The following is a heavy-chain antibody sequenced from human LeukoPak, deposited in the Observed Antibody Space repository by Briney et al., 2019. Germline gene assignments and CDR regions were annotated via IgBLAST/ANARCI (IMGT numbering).Heavy chain of an antibody. V-gene: IGHV3-74*01. J-gene: IGHJ4*02. CDR3: VSFYGTY. CDR1: GNYW. Sequence: GGSLRLSCAASGNYWMHWVRQVPGKGLVWVSHINSDGSWTSYADSVKGRFTISKDNAKNTVYLQMNSLRAEDTAVYYCVSFYGTYWGRGTLVTVSS. D-gene: IGHD2/OR15-2a*01. CDR2: INSDGSWT.